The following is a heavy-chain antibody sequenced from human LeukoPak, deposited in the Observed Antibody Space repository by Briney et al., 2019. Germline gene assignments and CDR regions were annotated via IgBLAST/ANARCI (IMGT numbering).Heavy chain of an antibody. CDR3: ATDQRYAFDY. CDR1: GSSFTDYP. Sequence: PGGSLRLSCATSGSSFTDYPMNWVRQAPGKGLEWISNIRTTAEGAKYAYYADSVKGRVTISRDDGKNTLYLHMNSLRDDDTAVYYCATDQRYAFDYWGQGILVTVSS. V-gene: IGHV3-48*02. D-gene: IGHD3-9*01. J-gene: IGHJ4*02. CDR2: IRTTAEGAKYA.